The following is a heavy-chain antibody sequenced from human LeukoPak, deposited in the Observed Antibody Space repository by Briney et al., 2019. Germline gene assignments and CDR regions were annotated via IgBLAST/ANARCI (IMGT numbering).Heavy chain of an antibody. J-gene: IGHJ4*02. CDR1: GGSIGRSSYY. Sequence: SDTLSLTCSVSGGSIGRSSYYWGWTRQPPGKGLVWIGSIYYSGDTYYNPSLKSRATISVDTSRNQFSLKLSPVTAADTAIYYCARHRSITTGAFTYWGQGTLVTVSS. CDR2: IYYSGDT. D-gene: IGHD3-16*01. CDR3: ARHRSITTGAFTY. V-gene: IGHV4-39*01.